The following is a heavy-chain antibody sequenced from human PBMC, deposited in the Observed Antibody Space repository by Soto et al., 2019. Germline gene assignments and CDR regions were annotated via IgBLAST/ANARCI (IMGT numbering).Heavy chain of an antibody. CDR2: VSKDGSVK. CDR1: GFTFSRHA. Sequence: GGSLRLSCEGSGFTFSRHALHWVRQAPGKGLEWVAVVSKDGSVKYWIESVKGRFTLSRDNSKNTVYLEMNSLRPEDTGVYYCVRSRSGAVADSFDLWGQGTLVTVSS. J-gene: IGHJ4*02. CDR3: VRSRSGAVADSFDL. V-gene: IGHV3-30-3*01. D-gene: IGHD3-10*01.